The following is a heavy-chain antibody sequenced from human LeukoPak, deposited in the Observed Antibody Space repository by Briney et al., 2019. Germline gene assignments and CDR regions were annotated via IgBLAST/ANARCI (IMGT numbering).Heavy chain of an antibody. D-gene: IGHD3-10*01. V-gene: IGHV3-30*03. CDR2: ISHDGNKR. CDR3: ATWRELLWFGADSFDI. J-gene: IGHJ3*02. CDR1: GFTFGSYD. Sequence: GTSLRLSCAASGFTFGSYDLHWVRQAPGKGLEWVALISHDGNKRYYGDSVKGRFAISRDDSKNSLYLQMNSLRAEDTAVYYCATWRELLWFGADSFDIWGQGTMVTVSS.